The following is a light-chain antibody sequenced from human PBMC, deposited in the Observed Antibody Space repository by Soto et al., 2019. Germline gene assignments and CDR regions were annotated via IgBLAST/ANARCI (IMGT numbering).Light chain of an antibody. CDR1: QVTRND. CDR2: AAS. V-gene: IGKV1-6*01. J-gene: IGKJ1*01. CDR3: LQDYNYPWT. Sequence: AIQMTQSPSSLSASVVDRVTITCRASQVTRNDLGWYQQKPGKAPKLLIYAASSLQSGVPSRFSGSGSGTDFTLTISSLQPEDFATYYCLQDYNYPWTFGQGTKVDIK.